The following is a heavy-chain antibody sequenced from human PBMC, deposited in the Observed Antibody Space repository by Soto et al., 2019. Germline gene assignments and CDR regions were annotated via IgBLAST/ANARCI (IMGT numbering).Heavy chain of an antibody. CDR1: GFTFSSYA. V-gene: IGHV3-23*01. Sequence: GGSLRLSCAAPGFTFSSYAMSWVRQAPGKGLEWVSAISGSGGSTYYADSVKGRFTISRDSSKNTLYLQMNSLRAEDTAVYYCVREPRYCSGGSCSIIGDAFDIWGQGTMVTVSS. CDR3: VREPRYCSGGSCSIIGDAFDI. CDR2: ISGSGGST. J-gene: IGHJ3*02. D-gene: IGHD2-15*01.